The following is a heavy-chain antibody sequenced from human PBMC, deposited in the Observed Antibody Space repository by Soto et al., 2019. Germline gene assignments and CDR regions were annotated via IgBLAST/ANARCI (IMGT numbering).Heavy chain of an antibody. CDR3: VRAGANDF. V-gene: IGHV3-74*01. D-gene: IGHD7-27*01. CDR1: GFTFSNYW. Sequence: EVQLVESGGGLVQPGGSLRLSCAASGFTFSNYWMHWVRQAPGKGLVWVSRISDDGGSTTYADSVKGRFTISRDIAKNMLYLQMNSLRAEDTAVYYCVRAGANDFWGQGTLVTVSS. J-gene: IGHJ4*02. CDR2: ISDDGGST.